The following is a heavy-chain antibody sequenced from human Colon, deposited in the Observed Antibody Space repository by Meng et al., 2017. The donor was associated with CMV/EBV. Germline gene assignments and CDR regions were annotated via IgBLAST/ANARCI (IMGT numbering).Heavy chain of an antibody. CDR1: GNTFTGYY. Sequence: ASVKVSCKASGNTFTGYYIHWVRQTPGQGLEWMGWIDPKSGGTNYAQKFQGRVTMTWDTSVTTAYLELYRLTSDDTAVYYCARVKCGTTSCSQGLDPWGQGTLVTVSS. J-gene: IGHJ5*02. V-gene: IGHV1-2*02. CDR3: ARVKCGTTSCSQGLDP. CDR2: IDPKSGGT. D-gene: IGHD2-2*01.